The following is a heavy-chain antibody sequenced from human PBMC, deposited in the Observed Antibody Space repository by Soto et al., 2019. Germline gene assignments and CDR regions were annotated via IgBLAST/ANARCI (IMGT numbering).Heavy chain of an antibody. D-gene: IGHD2-8*01. CDR1: GYTFTSYG. Sequence: QVQLVQSGAEVKKPGASVKVSCKASGYTFTSYGISWVRQAPGQGLEWMGWISSYNGNTNYAQKLQGRVTMTTDTSKSTDYMELRSLRSDDTDVYYCAKMAQNRYYGMDVWGQGTTVTVSS. J-gene: IGHJ6*02. CDR3: AKMAQNRYYGMDV. V-gene: IGHV1-18*01. CDR2: ISSYNGNT.